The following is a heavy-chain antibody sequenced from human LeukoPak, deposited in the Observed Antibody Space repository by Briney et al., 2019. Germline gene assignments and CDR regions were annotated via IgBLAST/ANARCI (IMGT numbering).Heavy chain of an antibody. D-gene: IGHD1-1*01. CDR3: ARWDLGTTGFDY. CDR1: GGSISSYY. V-gene: IGHV4-59*08. J-gene: IGHJ4*02. Sequence: PSETLSLTCTVSGGSISSYYWNWIRQHPGKGLEWIGYIYYSGGTDCNPSLKSRVPISVDTSKNQFSLKLSSVTAADTAVYYCARWDLGTTGFDYWGQGTLVTVSS. CDR2: IYYSGGT.